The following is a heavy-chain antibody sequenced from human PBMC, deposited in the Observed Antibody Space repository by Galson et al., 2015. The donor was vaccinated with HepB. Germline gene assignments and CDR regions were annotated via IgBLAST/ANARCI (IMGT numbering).Heavy chain of an antibody. CDR1: GFTFSSFA. CDR2: VNGGATNA. V-gene: IGHV3-23*01. J-gene: IGHJ5*01. Sequence: SLRLSCAASGFTFSSFAMNWVRQAPGKGLEWVAAVNGGATNANYADSVKGRFTVSRDNSVDTLFLQMDGLRADDTAVYYCAKASGTPRGRFDSWGQGILVSVSS. CDR3: AKASGTPRGRFDS.